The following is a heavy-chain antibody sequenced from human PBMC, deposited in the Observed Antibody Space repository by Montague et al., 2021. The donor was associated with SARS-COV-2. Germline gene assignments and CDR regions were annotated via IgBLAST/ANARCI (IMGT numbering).Heavy chain of an antibody. CDR1: GFTFSSYA. Sequence: SLRLSCAASGFTFSSYALSWVRQAPGKGLEWVSLLYSGGHDAYYADSVKGRFTISRDNSKNTLYLQMDSLRAEDTAVYYCAKMPYIGTYYFDYWGQGTLVTVSA. J-gene: IGHJ4*02. CDR3: AKMPYIGTYYFDY. V-gene: IGHV3-23*03. CDR2: LYSGGHDA. D-gene: IGHD1-26*01.